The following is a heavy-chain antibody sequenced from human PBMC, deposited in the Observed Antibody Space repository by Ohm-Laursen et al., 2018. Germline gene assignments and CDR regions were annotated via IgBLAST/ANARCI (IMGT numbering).Heavy chain of an antibody. CDR2: ISSSGSTI. V-gene: IGHV3-11*01. Sequence: GSLRLSCTASGFTFSDYYMSWIRQAPGKGLEWVSYISSSGSTIYYADSVKGRFTISRDNAKNSLYLQMNSLRAEDTAVYYCARDPCRGGCYINWGQGTLVTVSS. D-gene: IGHD2-15*01. CDR3: ARDPCRGGCYIN. J-gene: IGHJ4*02. CDR1: GFTFSDYY.